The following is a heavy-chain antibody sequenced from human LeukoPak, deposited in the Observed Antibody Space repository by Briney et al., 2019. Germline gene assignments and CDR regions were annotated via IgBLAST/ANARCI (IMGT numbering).Heavy chain of an antibody. D-gene: IGHD6-6*01. CDR1: GYTFTSYG. CDR2: ISAYNGNT. Sequence: ASVKVSCKASGYTFTSYGISWVRQAPGQGLEWMGWISAYNGNTNYAQKFQGRVTMTRNTSISTAYMELSSLRSEDTAVYYCARGSIATDWGQGTLVTVSS. CDR3: ARGSIATD. J-gene: IGHJ4*02. V-gene: IGHV1-18*01.